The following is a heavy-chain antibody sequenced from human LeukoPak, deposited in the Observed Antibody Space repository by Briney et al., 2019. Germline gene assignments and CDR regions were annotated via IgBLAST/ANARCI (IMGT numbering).Heavy chain of an antibody. CDR2: IHYSGST. CDR3: ASDYDSSDYYYF. V-gene: IGHV4-59*08. CDR1: GVSISRFY. Sequence: PSETLSLTCTVSGVSISRFYWSWIRQPPGKGLEWIGYIHYSGSTNYNPSHKSRVTMSVDTSKNQFSLKLSSVTAADTAVYYCASDYDSSDYYYFWGQGRLVTVSS. J-gene: IGHJ4*02. D-gene: IGHD3-22*01.